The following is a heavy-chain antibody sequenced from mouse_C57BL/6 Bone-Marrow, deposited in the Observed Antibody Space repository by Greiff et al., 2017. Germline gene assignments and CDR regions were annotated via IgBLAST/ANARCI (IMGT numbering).Heavy chain of an antibody. CDR3: ARDVGPYSGYAMDY. D-gene: IGHD2-12*01. Sequence: EVQLVESGGGLVQSGRSLRLSCATSGFTFSDFYMEWVRQAPGKGLEWIAASRNKANDYTTEYCASVKGRFIVSRDTSQSILYLQLNALRAEDTAIYYCARDVGPYSGYAMDYWGQGTSVTVSS. CDR1: GFTFSDFY. J-gene: IGHJ4*01. CDR2: SRNKANDYTT. V-gene: IGHV7-1*01.